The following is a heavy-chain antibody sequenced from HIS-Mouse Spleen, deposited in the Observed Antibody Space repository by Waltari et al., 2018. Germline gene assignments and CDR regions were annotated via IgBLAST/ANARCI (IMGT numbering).Heavy chain of an antibody. V-gene: IGHV2-70*15. J-gene: IGHJ4*02. Sequence: QVTLRESGPALVKPTQTLTLTCTFSGFSPRTRGMSFSLIRPPPGKALEWLARIDWDDDKYYSTSLKTRLTISKDTSKNQVVLTMTNMDPVDTATYYCARIAEGYSSGWYAFDYWGQGTLVTVSS. CDR2: IDWDDDK. D-gene: IGHD6-19*01. CDR3: ARIAEGYSSGWYAFDY. CDR1: GFSPRTRGMS.